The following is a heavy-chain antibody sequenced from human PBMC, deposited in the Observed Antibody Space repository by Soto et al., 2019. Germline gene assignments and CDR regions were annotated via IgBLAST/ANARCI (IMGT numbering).Heavy chain of an antibody. CDR1: GFSLSTSW. CDR2: IMQDGSDK. Sequence: PGGSLRLSCTASGFSLSTSWMTWVRQAPGKGLEWVANIMQDGSDKYYVDSVKGRFTISRDNAKNSLYLQMNSLRVDDTAVYYCARDYSGSFNWFDPWGQGTLVTVSS. D-gene: IGHD1-26*01. CDR3: ARDYSGSFNWFDP. V-gene: IGHV3-7*01. J-gene: IGHJ5*02.